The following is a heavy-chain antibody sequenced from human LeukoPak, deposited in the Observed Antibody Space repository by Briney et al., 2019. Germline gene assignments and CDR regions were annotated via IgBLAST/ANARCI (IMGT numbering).Heavy chain of an antibody. CDR3: ARGPYQSYSSSRGDY. J-gene: IGHJ4*02. V-gene: IGHV3-74*01. Sequence: PAGSLRLSCAASGFTFSSYWMHWVRQAPGKGLVWVSRINSDGSSTSYADSVKGRFTISRDNAKNTLYLQMNSLRAEDTAVYYCARGPYQSYSSSRGDYWGQGTLVTVSS. CDR2: INSDGSST. D-gene: IGHD1-26*01. CDR1: GFTFSSYW.